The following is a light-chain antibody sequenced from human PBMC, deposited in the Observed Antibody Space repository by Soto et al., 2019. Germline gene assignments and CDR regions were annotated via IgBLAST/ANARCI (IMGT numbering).Light chain of an antibody. V-gene: IGLV2-14*01. CDR1: SSDVGNYKY. Sequence: ALTQPASVSGSPGQSITISCTGTSSDVGNYKYVSWYQQHPGKAPKLMIYEVSNRPSGVSNRFSGSKSGNTASLTISGLQAEDETDYYCFSYTSSGTYVFGTWTKVTVL. J-gene: IGLJ1*01. CDR2: EVS. CDR3: FSYTSSGTYV.